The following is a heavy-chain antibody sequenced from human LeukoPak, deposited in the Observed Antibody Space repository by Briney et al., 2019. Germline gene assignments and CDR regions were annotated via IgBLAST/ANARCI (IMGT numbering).Heavy chain of an antibody. V-gene: IGHV3-23*01. D-gene: IGHD2-2*03. Sequence: GGSLRLSCSASGFTFTTYGLNWVRQAPGKGLEWVSGIGGSGTRTYYADSVKGRFTISRDNSKNTLYLQMNSLRDEDTAVYYCAKDSHWILFDDWGQGTLVTVSS. CDR3: AKDSHWILFDD. CDR2: IGGSGTRT. CDR1: GFTFTTYG. J-gene: IGHJ4*02.